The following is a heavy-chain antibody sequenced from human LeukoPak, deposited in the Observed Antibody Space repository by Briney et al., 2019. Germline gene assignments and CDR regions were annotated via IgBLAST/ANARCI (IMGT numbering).Heavy chain of an antibody. V-gene: IGHV3-23*01. CDR3: AKRSCSGGSCYSPFDP. D-gene: IGHD2-15*01. CDR2: ISGSGGST. Sequence: GGSLRLSCAASGFTFSSYAMSWVRQAPGKGLEWVSAISGSGGSTYYADSVKGRFTISRDNSKNTLYLQMNSLRAEDTAVYYCAKRSCSGGSCYSPFDPWGQGTLVTVSS. J-gene: IGHJ5*02. CDR1: GFTFSSYA.